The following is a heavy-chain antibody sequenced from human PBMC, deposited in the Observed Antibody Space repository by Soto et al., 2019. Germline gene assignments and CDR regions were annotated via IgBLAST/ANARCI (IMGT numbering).Heavy chain of an antibody. CDR3: ARDRVYSLVFLAFDI. CDR1: GLPFSSYA. CDR2: ISYDGSNK. D-gene: IGHD3-22*01. Sequence: GGSLGLSFAASGLPFSSYAMHWVRQAPGKGLEWVAVISYDGSNKYYADSVKGRFTISRDNSKNTLYLQMNSLRAEDTAVYYCARDRVYSLVFLAFDIWGQGTMVTVSS. V-gene: IGHV3-30-3*01. J-gene: IGHJ3*02.